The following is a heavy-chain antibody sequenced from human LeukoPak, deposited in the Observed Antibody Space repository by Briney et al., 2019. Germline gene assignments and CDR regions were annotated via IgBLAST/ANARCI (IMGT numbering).Heavy chain of an antibody. J-gene: IGHJ4*02. Sequence: GGSLTLSCVASGFAFSRYAMSWVRQAPGKGLEWVSGVSGSSSHTADADSVKGRFTISRDNSRNTLYLQMHSLRADDTAVYYCTKESDYSNAAPEWGFDSWGQGTLVTVSS. D-gene: IGHD3-3*01. CDR2: VSGSSSHT. CDR3: TKESDYSNAAPEWGFDS. V-gene: IGHV3-23*01. CDR1: GFAFSRYA.